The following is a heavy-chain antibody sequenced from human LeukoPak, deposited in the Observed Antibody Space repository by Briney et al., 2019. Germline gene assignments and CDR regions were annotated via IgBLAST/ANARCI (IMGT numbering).Heavy chain of an antibody. J-gene: IGHJ4*02. CDR1: GFPFINYW. Sequence: PAGGSLRLSCAASGFPFINYWMYWVRQVPGKGLMWVSRINTDGSSTTYADSVKGRFTISRDNTKSTLYLRMSTLRAEDTGLYYCARGSGDLLSALSGNWGQGTLVTVSS. CDR3: ARGSGDLLSALSGN. CDR2: INTDGSST. V-gene: IGHV3-74*01. D-gene: IGHD3-3*01.